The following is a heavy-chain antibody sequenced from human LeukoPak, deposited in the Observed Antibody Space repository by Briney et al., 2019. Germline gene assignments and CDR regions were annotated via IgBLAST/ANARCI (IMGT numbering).Heavy chain of an antibody. CDR3: TRDPHALDY. CDR1: GFTFSTYG. CDR2: IRGGGSPI. V-gene: IGHV3-48*02. Sequence: GGSLRLSCAASGFTFSTYGMNWVRQAPGKGLEWVSYIRGGGSPIYYADSVKGRFTISRDNAKNSLYLQMNSLRDEDTAVYYCTRDPHALDYWGQGTLVTVSS. J-gene: IGHJ4*02.